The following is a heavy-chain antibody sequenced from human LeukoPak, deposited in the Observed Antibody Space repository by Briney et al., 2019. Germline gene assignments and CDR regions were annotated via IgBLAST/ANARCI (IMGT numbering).Heavy chain of an antibody. CDR1: GFTFSDYS. CDR2: ISGRLSPI. V-gene: IGHV3-48*02. J-gene: IGHJ3*02. CDR3: VRDDKYAFDI. Sequence: GGSLRLSCAASGFTFSDYSMNWVRRAPGKGLEWLSYISGRLSPIYYADSVKGRFTISRDNADNSLYLQMNSLRDEDTAMYYCVRDDKYAFDIWGQGTMVTVSS.